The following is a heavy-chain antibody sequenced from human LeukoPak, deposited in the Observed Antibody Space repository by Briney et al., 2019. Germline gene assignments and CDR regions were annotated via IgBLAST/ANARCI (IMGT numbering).Heavy chain of an antibody. D-gene: IGHD2-2*02. CDR2: ISAYNGNT. CDR3: ARDYCSSTSCYTGGFDY. Sequence: GASVKVSCKASGYTFTSYGISWVRQAPGQGLEWMGWISAYNGNTNYAQKLQGRVTMTTDTSTSTAYMELRSLRSDDKAVYYCARDYCSSTSCYTGGFDYWGQGTLVTVSS. J-gene: IGHJ4*02. CDR1: GYTFTSYG. V-gene: IGHV1-18*01.